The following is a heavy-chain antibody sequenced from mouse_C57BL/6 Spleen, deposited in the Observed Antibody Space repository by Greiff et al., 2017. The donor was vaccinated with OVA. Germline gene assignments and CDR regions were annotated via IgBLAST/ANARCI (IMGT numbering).Heavy chain of an antibody. CDR2: INYDGSST. CDR3: ARDGYYGHAMDY. Sequence: EVKLVESEGGLVQPGSSMKLSCTASGFTFSDYYMAWVRQVPEKGLEWVANINYDGSSTYYLDSLKSRFIISRDNAKNILYLQMSSLKSEDTATYYCARDGYYGHAMDYWGQGTSVTVSS. D-gene: IGHD2-3*01. CDR1: GFTFSDYY. J-gene: IGHJ4*01. V-gene: IGHV5-16*01.